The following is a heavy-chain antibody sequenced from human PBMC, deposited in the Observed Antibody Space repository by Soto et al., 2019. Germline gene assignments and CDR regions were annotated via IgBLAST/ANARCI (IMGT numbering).Heavy chain of an antibody. CDR3: ARHGLAAAYY. V-gene: IGHV4-59*08. CDR1: GGSISSYY. CDR2: IYYSGST. D-gene: IGHD6-13*01. J-gene: IGHJ4*02. Sequence: SETLSLTCTVSGGSISSYYWSWIRQPPGKGLEWIGYIYYSGSTNYNPSLKSRVTISVDTSKNQFSLKLSSVTAADTAVYYCARHGLAAAYYLGQGTLVTVSS.